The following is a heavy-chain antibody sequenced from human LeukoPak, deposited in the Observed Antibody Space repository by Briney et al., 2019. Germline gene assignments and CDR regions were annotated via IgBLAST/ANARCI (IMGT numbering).Heavy chain of an antibody. J-gene: IGHJ4*02. CDR2: ISSSGSTI. D-gene: IGHD5-18*01. V-gene: IGHV3-48*03. CDR3: ARDSGVTAMAGDY. CDR1: GATFSSYE. Sequence: GGSLRLSCVASGATFSSYEMNWVRQAPGKGLEWVSYISSSGSTIYYADSVKGRFTISRDNAKNSLYLQMNSLRAEGTAVYYCARDSGVTAMAGDYWGQGTLVTVSS.